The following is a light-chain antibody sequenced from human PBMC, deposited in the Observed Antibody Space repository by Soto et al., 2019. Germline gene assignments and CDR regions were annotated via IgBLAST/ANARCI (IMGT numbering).Light chain of an antibody. J-gene: IGLJ2*01. V-gene: IGLV1-40*01. CDR3: QSYDSSLSAL. Sequence: QSVLTQPPSVSGAPGQRVTISCIGSSSNIGAGFAVHWYQQLPGTAPKLLIYGNNNRPSGVPDRFSGSKSGTSASLAITGLQAEDEADYYCQSYDSSLSALFGGGTKVTVL. CDR2: GNN. CDR1: SSNIGAGFA.